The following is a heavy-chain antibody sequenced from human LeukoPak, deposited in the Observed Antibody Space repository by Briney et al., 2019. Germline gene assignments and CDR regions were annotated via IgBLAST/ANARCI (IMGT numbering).Heavy chain of an antibody. Sequence: PGGSLRLSCAASGLTFSDYEMNWVRQAPGKGLEWVSYISSRVSTIYYADSVKGRFTISRDNSKNTLYLQMNSLRAEDTAVYYCARDWSDGFDYWGQGTLVTVSS. CDR1: GLTFSDYE. CDR3: ARDWSDGFDY. V-gene: IGHV3-48*03. J-gene: IGHJ4*02. CDR2: ISSRVSTI. D-gene: IGHD3-3*01.